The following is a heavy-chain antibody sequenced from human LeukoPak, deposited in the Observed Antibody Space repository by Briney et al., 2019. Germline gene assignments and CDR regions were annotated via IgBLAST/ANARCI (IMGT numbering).Heavy chain of an antibody. CDR2: INPSGGST. D-gene: IGHD3-3*01. J-gene: IGHJ4*02. Sequence: ASVTVSCKASGYTFTSYYMHWVRQAPGQGLEWMGIINPSGGSTSYAQKFQGRVTMTRDTSTSKVYMELSSLRSEDTAVYYCARDLVRFTSSFDCWGQGTLVTVSS. CDR1: GYTFTSYY. V-gene: IGHV1-46*01. CDR3: ARDLVRFTSSFDC.